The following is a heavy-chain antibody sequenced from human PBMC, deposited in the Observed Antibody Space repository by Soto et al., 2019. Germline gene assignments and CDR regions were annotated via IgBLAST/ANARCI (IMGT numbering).Heavy chain of an antibody. Sequence: ASVKVSCKASGGTFSSYAISWVRQAPGQGLEWMGGIIPIFGTANYAQKFQGRVTITADESTSTAYMELSSLRSEDTAVYYCARERMGHTAMVTTYYYYGMDVWGQGTTVTVSS. V-gene: IGHV1-69*13. CDR2: IIPIFGTA. J-gene: IGHJ6*02. CDR1: GGTFSSYA. CDR3: ARERMGHTAMVTTYYYYGMDV. D-gene: IGHD5-18*01.